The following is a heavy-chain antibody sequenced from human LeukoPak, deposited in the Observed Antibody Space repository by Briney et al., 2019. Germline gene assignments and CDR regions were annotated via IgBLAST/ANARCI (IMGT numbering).Heavy chain of an antibody. D-gene: IGHD3-16*02. CDR2: IKQDGSEK. CDR1: GFTFSSYW. CDR3: ARGDYDYVWGSYRYPYFDY. Sequence: GGSLRLSCAASGFTFSSYWMSWVRQAPGKGLEWVAHIKQDGSEKYYVDSVKGRFTISRDNAKNSLYLQMNSLRAEDTAVYYCARGDYDYVWGSYRYPYFDYWGQGTLVTVSS. J-gene: IGHJ4*02. V-gene: IGHV3-7*01.